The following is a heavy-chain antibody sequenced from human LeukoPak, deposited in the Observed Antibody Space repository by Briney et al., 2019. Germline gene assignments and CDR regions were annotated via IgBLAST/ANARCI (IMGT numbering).Heavy chain of an antibody. J-gene: IGHJ4*02. Sequence: AASVKVSCKASGGTFSSYAISWVRQAPGQGLEWMGRIIPILGIANYAQKFQGRVTITADKSTSTAYQELSSLRSEDTAVYYCARESRSGYDYGHFDYWGQGTLVTVSS. V-gene: IGHV1-69*04. CDR3: ARESRSGYDYGHFDY. CDR2: IIPILGIA. D-gene: IGHD5-12*01. CDR1: GGTFSSYA.